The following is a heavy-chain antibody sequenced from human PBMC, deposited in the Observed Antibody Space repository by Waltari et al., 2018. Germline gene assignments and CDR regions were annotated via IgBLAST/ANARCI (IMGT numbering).Heavy chain of an antibody. V-gene: IGHV4-34*01. CDR3: ARKGGSYLGWFDP. D-gene: IGHD1-26*01. J-gene: IGHJ5*02. CDR2: INHSGST. Sequence: QVQLQQWGAGLLKPSETLSLTCAVYGGSFSGYYWSWIRQPPGKGLEWIGEINHSGSTNYNPSLKSRVTISVDTSKNQFSLKLSSVTAADTAVYYCARKGGSYLGWFDPWGHGTLVTVSS. CDR1: GGSFSGYY.